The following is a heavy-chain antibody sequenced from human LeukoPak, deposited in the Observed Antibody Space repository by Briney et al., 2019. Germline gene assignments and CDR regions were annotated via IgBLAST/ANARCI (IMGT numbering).Heavy chain of an antibody. CDR1: GFTFSDYY. V-gene: IGHV3-11*05. D-gene: IGHD6-6*01. CDR3: ARELGVSRAFDI. Sequence: GGSLRLSCAASGFTFSDYYMSWIRQAPGKGLEWLSYISTSSSYTNYADSVKGRFTTSRDNGKNSLYLQMNSLTAEDTAVYYCARELGVSRAFDIWGQGTMVTVSS. CDR2: ISTSSSYT. J-gene: IGHJ3*02.